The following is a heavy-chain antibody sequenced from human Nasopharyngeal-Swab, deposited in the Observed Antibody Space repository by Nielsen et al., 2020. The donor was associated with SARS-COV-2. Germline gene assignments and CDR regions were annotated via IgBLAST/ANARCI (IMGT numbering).Heavy chain of an antibody. CDR3: ARLTPVTSIDD. CDR2: IYYTGNT. Sequence: SETLSLTCTVSGGPITTNTYYWGWIRQPPGKGLDWIGSIYYTGNTYYNPSLKSRVTMSVDTSNNRFFLKLSSVTAADTAVYYCARLTPVTSIDDWGQGALVSVSS. J-gene: IGHJ4*02. CDR1: GGPITTNTYY. D-gene: IGHD4-17*01. V-gene: IGHV4-39*02.